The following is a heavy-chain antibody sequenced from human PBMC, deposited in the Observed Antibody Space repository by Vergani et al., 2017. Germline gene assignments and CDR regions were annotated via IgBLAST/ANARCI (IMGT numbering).Heavy chain of an antibody. CDR1: GGSMTSFY. CDR3: ARGFGEYFVDT. D-gene: IGHD3-10*01. V-gene: IGHV4-59*01. J-gene: IGHJ5*02. CDR2: IYYSGSI. Sequence: QVQLQESGPGLVKPSETLSLTCTVSGGSMTSFYWSWIRQRPGKRRECIGSIYYSGSINYNPSLKSRVTISLDTSKRQFSLKLSSVTAADTAVYYCARGFGEYFVDTWGQGTLVTVSS.